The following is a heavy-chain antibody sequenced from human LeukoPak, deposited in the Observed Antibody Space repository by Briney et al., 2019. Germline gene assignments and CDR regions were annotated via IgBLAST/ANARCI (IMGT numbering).Heavy chain of an antibody. CDR1: GGSFSGYY. V-gene: IGHV4-34*01. CDR3: ARSGYCSGGSCYATGLFHY. Sequence: PSETLSLTCAVYGGSFSGYYWSWIRQPPGKGLEWIGEINHSGSTNYNPSLKSRVTISLDTSKNQFSLKLSSVTAADTAVYYCARSGYCSGGSCYATGLFHYWGQGTPVTVSS. D-gene: IGHD2-15*01. CDR2: INHSGST. J-gene: IGHJ4*02.